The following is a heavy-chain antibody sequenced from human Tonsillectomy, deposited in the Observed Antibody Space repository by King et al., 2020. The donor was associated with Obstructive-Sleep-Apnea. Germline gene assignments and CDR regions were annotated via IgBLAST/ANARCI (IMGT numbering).Heavy chain of an antibody. CDR3: ARRTVVVPAAIGEDYYYGMDV. Sequence: EVQLVESGGGLVQPGGSLRLSCAASGFTFSSYSMNWVRQAPGKGLEWVSYISSSSSTIYYADSVKGRFTISRDNAKNSLYLQMKSLRAEDTAVYYCARRTVVVPAAIGEDYYYGMDVWGQGTTVTVSS. V-gene: IGHV3-48*01. CDR2: ISSSSSTI. D-gene: IGHD2-2*01. CDR1: GFTFSSYS. J-gene: IGHJ6*02.